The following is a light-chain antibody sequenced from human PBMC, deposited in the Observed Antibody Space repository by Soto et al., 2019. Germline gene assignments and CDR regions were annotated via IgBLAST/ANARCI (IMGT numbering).Light chain of an antibody. Sequence: QSVLTQPASVSGSPGQSITISCTGTSSDVGGYNYVSWYQHHPGKAPKLMIYEVSDRPSGVSNRFSGSKSGNTASLTISGLQAEDEADCYCNSYTSSSTLVFGGGTKVTVL. CDR3: NSYTSSSTLV. V-gene: IGLV2-14*01. CDR1: SSDVGGYNY. J-gene: IGLJ2*01. CDR2: EVS.